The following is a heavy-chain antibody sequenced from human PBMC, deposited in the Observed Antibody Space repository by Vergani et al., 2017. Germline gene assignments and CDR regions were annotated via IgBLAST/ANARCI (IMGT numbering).Heavy chain of an antibody. CDR2: TWYEGNNN. J-gene: IGHJ4*02. CDR1: GFSFGDYA. Sequence: VQLVESGGGLVPPGRSLRLLCAASGFSFGDYAMTWARQAPGEGLEWVSMTWYEGNNNYYADSVKGRFTISKDISKNTLYRQMNSLRGDDTAVYYCARETRDTPSSLDYWGQGTLVTVSS. V-gene: IGHV3-33*01. CDR3: ARETRDTPSSLDY. D-gene: IGHD5-24*01.